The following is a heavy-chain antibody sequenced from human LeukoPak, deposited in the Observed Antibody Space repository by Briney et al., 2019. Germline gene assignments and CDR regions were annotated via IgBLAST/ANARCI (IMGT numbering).Heavy chain of an antibody. J-gene: IGHJ1*01. CDR3: ARDSLKVYVQH. Sequence: PGGSLRLSCAASGFTVSSNYMSWVRQAPGKGLEWVSVIYSGGSTYYADSVKGRFIISRDNSKNTLYLQMNSLRAEDTAVYYCARDSLKVYVQHWGQGTLVTVSS. CDR1: GFTVSSNY. V-gene: IGHV3-66*01. CDR2: IYSGGST.